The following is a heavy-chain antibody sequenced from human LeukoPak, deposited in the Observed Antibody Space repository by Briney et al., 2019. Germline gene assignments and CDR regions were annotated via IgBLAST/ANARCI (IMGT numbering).Heavy chain of an antibody. Sequence: SVKVSCKASGGTFSSYAISWVRQAPGQGREWMGRIIPIFGTANYAQKFQGRVTITTDESTSTAYMELSSLRSEDTAVYYCARDVTTYYYYYMDVWGKGTTVTVSS. CDR2: IIPIFGTA. V-gene: IGHV1-69*05. J-gene: IGHJ6*03. CDR3: ARDVTTYYYYYMDV. D-gene: IGHD4-17*01. CDR1: GGTFSSYA.